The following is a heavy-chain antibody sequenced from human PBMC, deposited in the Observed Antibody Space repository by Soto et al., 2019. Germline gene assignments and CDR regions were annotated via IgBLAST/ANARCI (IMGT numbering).Heavy chain of an antibody. CDR2: IGTVGDT. CDR1: GFDFRTYD. J-gene: IGHJ2*01. CDR3: TRAAGIGWEDTRCFDL. D-gene: IGHD6-13*01. V-gene: IGHV3-13*01. Sequence: EVQLVESGGDLVQPGGSLRLSCAASGFDFRTYDMHWVRQGTGEGLEWVSTIGTVGDTYYADSAKGRFTISRDDAKNSLYLQMSSLRAGDTAVYYCTRAAGIGWEDTRCFDLWGRGTLVTVSS.